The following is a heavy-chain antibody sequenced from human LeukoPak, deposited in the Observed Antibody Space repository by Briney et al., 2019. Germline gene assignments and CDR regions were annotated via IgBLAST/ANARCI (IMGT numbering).Heavy chain of an antibody. J-gene: IGHJ3*02. CDR3: AKNRVRDYCSGGSCYAVPRYDAFDI. Sequence: ASVKVSCKASGYTFTSYGISWVRQAPGQGLEWMGWISAYNGNTNYAQKLQGRVTMTTDTSTSTAYMELRSLRSDDTAVYYCAKNRVRDYCSGGSCYAVPRYDAFDIWGQGTMVTVSS. V-gene: IGHV1-18*01. D-gene: IGHD2-15*01. CDR1: GYTFTSYG. CDR2: ISAYNGNT.